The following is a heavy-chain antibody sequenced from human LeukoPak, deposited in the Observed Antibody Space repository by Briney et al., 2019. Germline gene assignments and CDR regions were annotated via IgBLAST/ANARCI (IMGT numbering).Heavy chain of an antibody. V-gene: IGHV3-23*01. D-gene: IGHD2-2*02. CDR1: GFTFSNYA. CDR3: YCSSGSCYSSSGLRN. J-gene: IGHJ4*02. CDR2: ISGGGDNT. Sequence: QSGGSLRLSCAASGFTFSNYAMTWVRQAPGKGLEWVSTISGGGDNTYYADSVEGRFTISRDNSKDTLFLHINSLRAEDTAVYYCYCSSGSCYSSSGLRNWGQGTLITVSS.